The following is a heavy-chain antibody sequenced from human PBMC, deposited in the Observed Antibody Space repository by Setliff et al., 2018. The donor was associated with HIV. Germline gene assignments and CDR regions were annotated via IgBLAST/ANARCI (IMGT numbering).Heavy chain of an antibody. V-gene: IGHV4-38-2*01. J-gene: IGHJ4*02. CDR1: GYSISSGYY. CDR3: ARTLRAAAMGYFDY. Sequence: SETLSLTCAVSGYSISSGYYWGWIRQPPGKGLEWIGSIYHSGSTYYNPSLKSRVTISVDTSKNQFSLKLTSVTAADTAVYYCARTLRAAAMGYFDYWGQGTLVTVPS. D-gene: IGHD5-18*01. CDR2: IYHSGST.